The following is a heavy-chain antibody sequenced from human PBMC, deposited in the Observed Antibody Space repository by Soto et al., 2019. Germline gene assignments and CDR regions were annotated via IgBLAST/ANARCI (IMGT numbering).Heavy chain of an antibody. CDR1: GFTFSTYG. D-gene: IGHD3-22*01. CDR3: AKDFTMTVVVPLSDP. J-gene: IGHJ5*02. CDR2: ISYDGSDK. V-gene: IGHV3-30*18. Sequence: QVQLVESGGGVVQPGRSLRLSCAASGFTFSTYGMHWVRQAPGKGLEWVAVISYDGSDKYYVDSVKGRFTVSRDNSKNPFYLKMNSLRLEDTAVYYCAKDFTMTVVVPLSDPWGRGPLVTVSS.